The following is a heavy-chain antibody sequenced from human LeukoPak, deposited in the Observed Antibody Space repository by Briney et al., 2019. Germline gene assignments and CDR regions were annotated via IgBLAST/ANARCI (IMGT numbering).Heavy chain of an antibody. V-gene: IGHV3-73*01. CDR2: IRSKANSYAT. CDR1: GFTFSGSA. CDR3: TRRNERSDDYGGNSNDY. J-gene: IGHJ4*02. D-gene: IGHD4-23*01. Sequence: GGSLRLSCAASGFTFSGSAMHWVRQASGEGLEWVGRIRSKANSYATAYAASVKGRFTISRDDSKNTAYLQMNSLKTEDTAVYYCTRRNERSDDYGGNSNDYWGQGTLVTVSS.